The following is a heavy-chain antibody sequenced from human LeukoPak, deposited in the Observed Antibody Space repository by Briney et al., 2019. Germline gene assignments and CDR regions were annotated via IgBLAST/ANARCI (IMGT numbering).Heavy chain of an antibody. CDR2: INHSGST. V-gene: IGHV4-34*01. CDR3: ARAPLRYYYMDV. J-gene: IGHJ6*03. CDR1: GGSFSGYY. Sequence: PSETLSLTCAVYGGSFSGYYWSWIRQPPGKGLEWIGEINHSGSTNYNPSLKSRVTISVDTSKNQFSLKLSSVTAADTAVYYCARAPLRYYYMDVWGKGTTVTVSS.